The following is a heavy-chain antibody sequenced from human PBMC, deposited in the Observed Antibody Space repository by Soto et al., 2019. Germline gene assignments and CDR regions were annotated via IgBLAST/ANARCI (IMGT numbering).Heavy chain of an antibody. CDR1: GYTFTIYG. J-gene: IGHJ4*02. D-gene: IGHD1-1*01. V-gene: IGHV1-18*01. Sequence: QVHLVQSGAEVKKPGASVKVSCKGSGYTFTIYGITWVRKAPGQGLEWMGWISAHNGNTDYAQKLQGRVTGPRDTSTSTAYMELRSLRSDDTAVYYCARGRYGDYWGQGALVTVSS. CDR3: ARGRYGDY. CDR2: ISAHNGNT.